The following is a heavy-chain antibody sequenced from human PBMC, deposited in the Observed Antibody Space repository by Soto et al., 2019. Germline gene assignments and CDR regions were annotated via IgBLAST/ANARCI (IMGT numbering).Heavy chain of an antibody. CDR2: ILHGGST. CDR1: AGSFSGSS. CDR3: ARPHYDTNTFYTYFDY. V-gene: IGHV4-34*12. D-gene: IGHD3-22*01. J-gene: IGHJ4*02. Sequence: SQTLSLTCSVYAGSFSGSSWSWIRQPPGKGLEWIGEILHGGSTNYSPSLKSRLTISVDTSKNQFSLELRSVTAADTAVYYCARPHYDTNTFYTYFDYWGQGTLVTVSS.